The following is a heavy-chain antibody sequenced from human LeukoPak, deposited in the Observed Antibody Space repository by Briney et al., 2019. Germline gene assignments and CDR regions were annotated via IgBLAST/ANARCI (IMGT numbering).Heavy chain of an antibody. CDR1: GGTFSSYA. D-gene: IGHD3-22*01. V-gene: IGHV1-69*13. J-gene: IGHJ4*02. Sequence: ASVKVSCKASGGTFSSYAISWVRQAPGQGLEWMGGIIPIFGTANYAQKFQGRVMITADGSTSTAYMELSSLRSEDTAVYYCARDQFSTDYYDSSGYYYGLDYWGQGTLVTVSS. CDR2: IIPIFGTA. CDR3: ARDQFSTDYYDSSGYYYGLDY.